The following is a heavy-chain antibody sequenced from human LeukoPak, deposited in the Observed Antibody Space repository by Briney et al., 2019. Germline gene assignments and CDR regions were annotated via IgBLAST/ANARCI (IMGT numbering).Heavy chain of an antibody. J-gene: IGHJ4*02. CDR3: ARDRVALRALALLFDY. Sequence: GGSLRLSCAASGFTFSTYWMSWVRQAPGKGLEWVANIQQDGIKKYYVDSVEGRFTISRDNAKNSLYLQMNSLRAEDTAVYYCARDRVALRALALLFDYWGQGTLVTVSS. CDR2: IQQDGIKK. V-gene: IGHV3-7*01. CDR1: GFTFSTYW.